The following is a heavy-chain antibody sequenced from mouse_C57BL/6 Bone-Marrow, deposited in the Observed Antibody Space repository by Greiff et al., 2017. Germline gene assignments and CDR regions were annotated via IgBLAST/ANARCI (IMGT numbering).Heavy chain of an antibody. CDR3: TRDGYYGSSYYFDY. J-gene: IGHJ2*01. CDR2: ISSGGDYI. V-gene: IGHV5-9-1*02. Sequence: EVKLVESGAGLVKPGGSLKLSCAASGFTFSSYAMSWVRQTPEKRLEWVAYISSGGDYIYYADTVKGRFTISRDNSRNTLYLQMSSLKSEDTAMYYCTRDGYYGSSYYFDYWGQGTTLTVSS. D-gene: IGHD1-1*01. CDR1: GFTFSSYA.